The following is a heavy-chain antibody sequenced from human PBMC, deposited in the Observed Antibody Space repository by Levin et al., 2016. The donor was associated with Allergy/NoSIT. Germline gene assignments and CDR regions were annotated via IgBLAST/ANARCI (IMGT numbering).Heavy chain of an antibody. J-gene: IGHJ4*02. V-gene: IGHV1-8*01. CDR2: MNPNSGNT. CDR3: ATLMTEGYYFDY. Sequence: WVRQAPGQGLEWMGWMNPNSGNTGYAQKFQGRVTMTRNTSISTAYMELSSLRSEDTAVYYCATLMTEGYYFDYWGQGTLVTVSS.